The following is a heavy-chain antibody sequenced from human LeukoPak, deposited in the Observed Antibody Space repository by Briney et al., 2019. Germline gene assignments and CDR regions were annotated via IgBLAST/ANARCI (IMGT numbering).Heavy chain of an antibody. Sequence: SQTLSLTCTVSGGSISSGDYYWSWIRQPPGKGLEWIGYIYYSGSTYYNPSLKSRVTISVDTSKNQFSLKLSSVTAADTAVYYCARDFLLFHWFDPWGQGTLVTVSS. CDR1: GGSISSGDYY. CDR2: IYYSGST. CDR3: ARDFLLFHWFDP. J-gene: IGHJ5*02. D-gene: IGHD2-21*01. V-gene: IGHV4-30-4*08.